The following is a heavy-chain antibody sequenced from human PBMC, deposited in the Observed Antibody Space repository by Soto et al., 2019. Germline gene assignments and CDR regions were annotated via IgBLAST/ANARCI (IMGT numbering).Heavy chain of an antibody. CDR3: VRAIGHYGMDV. Sequence: GGSLRLSCVASGFIFSNCWMHWVRQAPGMGLVWVSHINSDGSSTTYADSVKGRFTISRDNAKNTLYLQMNSLRAEDTAVYYCVRAIGHYGMDVWGRGTTVTVSS. D-gene: IGHD3-22*01. CDR2: INSDGSST. J-gene: IGHJ6*02. V-gene: IGHV3-74*01. CDR1: GFIFSNCW.